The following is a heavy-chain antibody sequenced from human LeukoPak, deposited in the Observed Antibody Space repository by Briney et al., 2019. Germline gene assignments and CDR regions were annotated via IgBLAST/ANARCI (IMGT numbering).Heavy chain of an antibody. J-gene: IGHJ4*02. V-gene: IGHV1-69*04. CDR3: ARGGPGGVVVPAAMTY. CDR1: GYTFTSYA. Sequence: GASVKVSCKASGYTFTSYAMNWVRQAPGQGLEWMGRIIPILGIANYAQKFQGRVTITADKSTSTAYMELSSLRSEDTAVYYCARGGPGGVVVPAAMTYWGQGTLVTVSS. CDR2: IIPILGIA. D-gene: IGHD2-2*01.